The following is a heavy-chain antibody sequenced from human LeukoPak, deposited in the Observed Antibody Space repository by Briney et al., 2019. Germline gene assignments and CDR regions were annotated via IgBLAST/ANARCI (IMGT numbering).Heavy chain of an antibody. CDR2: ISYDGSNK. D-gene: IGHD7-27*01. CDR1: GFTFRSYG. Sequence: PGRSLRLSCAASGFTFRSYGIHWVRQAPGKGLEWVAVISYDGSNKFYADSVKGRFTISRDNSKNTLYLQMNSLRAEDTAVYYCAKDNWGLYYFDYWGQGTLVTVSS. J-gene: IGHJ4*02. V-gene: IGHV3-30*18. CDR3: AKDNWGLYYFDY.